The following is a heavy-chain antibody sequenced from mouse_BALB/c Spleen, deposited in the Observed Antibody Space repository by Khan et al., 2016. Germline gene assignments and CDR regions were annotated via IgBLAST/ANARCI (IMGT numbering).Heavy chain of an antibody. CDR2: INTYTGEP. CDR1: GYTFTNSG. D-gene: IGHD2-2*01. V-gene: IGHV9-1*02. J-gene: IGHJ1*01. CDR3: ARGAMVTTGWYFDV. Sequence: QIQLVQSGPELKKPGETVKISCKASGYTFTNSGMNWVKQAPGKGLKWVGWINTYTGEPTYADDFKGRFAFSLATSASTAYLQINNLKNEDMTPYFCARGAMVTTGWYFDVWGAGTTVTVSS.